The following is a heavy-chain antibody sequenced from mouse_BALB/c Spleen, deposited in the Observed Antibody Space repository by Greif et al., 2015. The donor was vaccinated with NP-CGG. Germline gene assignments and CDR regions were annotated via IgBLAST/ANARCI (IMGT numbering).Heavy chain of an antibody. Sequence: DVMLVESGGGLVQPGGSRKLSCAASGFTFSSFGMHWVRQAPEKGLEWVAYISSGSSTIYYADTVKGRFTISRDNPKNTLFLQMTSLRSEDTAMYYCARRAPGGCFDYWGQGTTLTVSS. D-gene: IGHD3-3*01. CDR2: ISSGSSTI. V-gene: IGHV5-17*02. CDR3: ARRAPGGCFDY. CDR1: GFTFSSFG. J-gene: IGHJ2*01.